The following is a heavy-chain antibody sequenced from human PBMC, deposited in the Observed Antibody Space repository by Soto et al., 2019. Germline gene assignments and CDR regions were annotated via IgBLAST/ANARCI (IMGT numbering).Heavy chain of an antibody. CDR1: GFNFGVYS. CDR3: ARGVVSSWVDAYYGMDV. J-gene: IGHJ6*02. CDR2: ISSSTGYI. D-gene: IGHD2-2*01. Sequence: EVQLEESGGGLVKAGGSLRLSCSPSGFNFGVYSMNWVRQAPGKGLQWVASISSSTGYINYADSLKGRATISRDNAKNLLFLQFNSLRAEDTAVYYCARGVVSSWVDAYYGMDVWGPGTTVTVSS. V-gene: IGHV3-21*06.